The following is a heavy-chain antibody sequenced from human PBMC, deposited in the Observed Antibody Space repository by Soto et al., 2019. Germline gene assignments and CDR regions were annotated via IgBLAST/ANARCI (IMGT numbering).Heavy chain of an antibody. V-gene: IGHV1-18*01. CDR3: ARDYYYDSSGYLGWFDP. D-gene: IGHD3-22*01. Sequence: ASVKVSCKASGYTFTSYGISWLRQAPGQGLEWMGWTSAYNGNTNYARKLQGRVTMTTDTSTSTAYMELRSLRSDDTAVYYCARDYYYDSSGYLGWFDPWGQGTLVTVSS. CDR2: TSAYNGNT. CDR1: GYTFTSYG. J-gene: IGHJ5*02.